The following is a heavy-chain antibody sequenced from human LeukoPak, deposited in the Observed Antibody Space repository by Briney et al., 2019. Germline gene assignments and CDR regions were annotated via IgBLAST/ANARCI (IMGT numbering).Heavy chain of an antibody. Sequence: ASVKVSCKASGYTFTGYYMHWVRQAPGQGLEWMGRINPNSGGTNYAQKFQGRVTMTKDTSISTAYMELKSLRSDDTAVYYCARDLSRYCTNGVCSYYYYYGMDVWGQGTTVTVSS. V-gene: IGHV1-2*06. D-gene: IGHD2-8*01. J-gene: IGHJ6*02. CDR2: INPNSGGT. CDR3: ARDLSRYCTNGVCSYYYYYGMDV. CDR1: GYTFTGYY.